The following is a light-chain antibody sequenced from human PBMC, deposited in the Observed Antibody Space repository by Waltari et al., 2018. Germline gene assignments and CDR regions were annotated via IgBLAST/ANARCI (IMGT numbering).Light chain of an antibody. Sequence: TVVSQEPSLSVSPGGTVTLICTLRSGTPSTTTSPTCYQQTPGHAQRTLVYEANGRSAVVPGRSSGYIRSNTAALTIAGDQADDESDYYCALYMGSSILVFGGGTRLTVL. CDR3: ALYMGSSILV. CDR2: EAN. CDR1: SGTPSTTTS. V-gene: IGLV8-61*01. J-gene: IGLJ3*02.